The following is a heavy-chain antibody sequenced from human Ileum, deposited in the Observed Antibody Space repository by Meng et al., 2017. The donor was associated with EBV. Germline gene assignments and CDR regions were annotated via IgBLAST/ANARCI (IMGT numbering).Heavy chain of an antibody. Sequence: LQPQWSGPGLAKASGTLSLTRTVSGGSISSSSYYWSWIRQPPGEGLEWIGSVVYSGTTYYTSSLKSRVSISVDTSKNQFSLKLSSVTAADTAVYYCARHHHSPTFDYWGQGTLVTVSS. CDR1: GGSISSSSYY. V-gene: IGHV4-39*01. CDR3: ARHHHSPTFDY. CDR2: VVYSGTT. D-gene: IGHD1-14*01. J-gene: IGHJ4*02.